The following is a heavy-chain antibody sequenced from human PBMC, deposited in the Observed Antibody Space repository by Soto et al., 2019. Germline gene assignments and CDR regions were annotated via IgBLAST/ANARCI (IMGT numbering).Heavy chain of an antibody. J-gene: IGHJ4*02. D-gene: IGHD6-19*01. CDR2: ISFDGSKK. V-gene: IGHV3-30*09. CDR1: GFTFSSYA. CDR3: VRSSGWSRDFDY. Sequence: QVQLVESGGGVVQPGRSLRLSCVASGFTFSSYAMHWVRQAPGKGLEWVAVISFDGSKKYYADSVKGRFAISRDNSKETLHVQVNSLRDEDTAVYYCVRSSGWSRDFDYWGQGTLVTVSS.